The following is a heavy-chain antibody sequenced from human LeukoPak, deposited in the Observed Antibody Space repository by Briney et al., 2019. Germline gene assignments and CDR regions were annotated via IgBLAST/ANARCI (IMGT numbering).Heavy chain of an antibody. V-gene: IGHV1-69*04. Sequence: ASVKVSCKASGGTFSSYAISWVRQAPGQGLEWMGRIIPILGIANYAQKFQGRVTITADKSASTAYMELSSLRSEDTAVYYCAGGVAGQWLVHVWGRGTLVTVSS. J-gene: IGHJ4*02. D-gene: IGHD6-19*01. CDR3: AGGVAGQWLVHV. CDR2: IIPILGIA. CDR1: GGTFSSYA.